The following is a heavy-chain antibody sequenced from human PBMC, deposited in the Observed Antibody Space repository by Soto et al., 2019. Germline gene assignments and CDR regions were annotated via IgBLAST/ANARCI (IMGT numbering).Heavy chain of an antibody. V-gene: IGHV4-31*03. CDR3: ARSVTP. Sequence: QVQLQESGPRLVKPSQTLSLTCTVSGGSISSGGYYWSWIRQHPGKGLEWIGYIYYSGCTYYNPSLKCRVTLPVDASKNQFSLKLSSVTAADTAVYYFARSVTPWGQGTLVTVSS. CDR2: IYYSGCT. J-gene: IGHJ5*02. D-gene: IGHD3-10*01. CDR1: GGSISSGGYY.